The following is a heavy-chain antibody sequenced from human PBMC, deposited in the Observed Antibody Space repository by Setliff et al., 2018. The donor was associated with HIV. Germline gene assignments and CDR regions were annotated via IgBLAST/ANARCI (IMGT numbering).Heavy chain of an antibody. V-gene: IGHV1-3*04. CDR3: ARRILGPTEVFDY. CDR1: GYTFINYD. J-gene: IGHJ4*02. Sequence: ASVKVSCKASGYTFINYDIHWLRQAPGQRPEWMGWLNTGSGATRSQKFQDRATITMDTSASTAYMELNSLTSEDTAVYYCARRILGPTEVFDYWGQGTPVTVSS. CDR2: LNTGSGAT. D-gene: IGHD1-26*01.